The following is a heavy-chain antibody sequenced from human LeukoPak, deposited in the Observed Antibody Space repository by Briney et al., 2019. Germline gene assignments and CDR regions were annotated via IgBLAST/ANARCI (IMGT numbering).Heavy chain of an antibody. CDR3: ARDLVPLMDQTGEHDAFGI. J-gene: IGHJ3*02. V-gene: IGHV3-48*04. CDR2: ISSSSSTI. CDR1: GFTFSSYS. Sequence: PGGSLRLSCAASGFTFSSYSMNWVRQAPGKGLEWVSYISSSSSTIYYADSVKGRFTISRDNAKNSLYLQMNSLRAEDTAVYYCARDLVPLMDQTGEHDAFGIWGQGTMVTVSS. D-gene: IGHD7-27*01.